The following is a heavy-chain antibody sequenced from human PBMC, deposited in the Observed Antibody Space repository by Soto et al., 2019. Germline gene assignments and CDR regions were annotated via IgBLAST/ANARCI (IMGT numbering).Heavy chain of an antibody. CDR3: AKGSTSIVSSGVNWFDS. V-gene: IGHV3-23*01. J-gene: IGHJ5*01. D-gene: IGHD2-2*01. Sequence: EVQLLESGGGLVQPGESPRLSCITSGFIFSNYAMNWVRQAPGKGLEWVSSISGNGESAYYAESVKGRFTISRDKSKNTLYLQMSSLRAEDTAIYYCAKGSTSIVSSGVNWFDSWGQGTLVTVSS. CDR1: GFIFSNYA. CDR2: ISGNGESA.